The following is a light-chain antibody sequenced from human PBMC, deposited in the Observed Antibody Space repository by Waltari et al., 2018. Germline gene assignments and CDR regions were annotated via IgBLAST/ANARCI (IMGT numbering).Light chain of an antibody. CDR3: KVWHSGVNSWV. Sequence: SYVLTQPPSVSVAPSQTATITFGGVNIGSQSVHWYQQRSGQAPLLVLYFDKNRPSGIPERFSGSNSGNTATLTINRVEAGDEADYYCKVWHSGVNSWVFGGGTKLTVL. CDR2: FDK. V-gene: IGLV3-21*04. CDR1: NIGSQS. J-gene: IGLJ3*02.